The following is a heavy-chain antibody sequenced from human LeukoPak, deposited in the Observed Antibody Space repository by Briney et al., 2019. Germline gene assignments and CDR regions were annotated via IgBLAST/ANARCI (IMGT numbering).Heavy chain of an antibody. CDR2: INPNSGGT. CDR3: ARDLERRVEDWFDP. V-gene: IGHV1-2*06. Sequence: GASVKVSCKXSGYTFTGYYMHWVRQAPGQGLEWMGRINPNSGGTNYAQKFQGRVTMTRDTSISTAYMELSRLRSDDTAVYYCARDLERRVEDWFDPWGQGTLVTVSS. CDR1: GYTFTGYY. J-gene: IGHJ5*02. D-gene: IGHD1-1*01.